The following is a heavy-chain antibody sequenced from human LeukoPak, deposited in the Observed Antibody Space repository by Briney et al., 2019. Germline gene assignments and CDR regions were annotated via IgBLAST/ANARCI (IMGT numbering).Heavy chain of an antibody. CDR1: GFTFTTYS. CDR3: AKDRAGTPWAD. V-gene: IGHV3-23*03. CDR2: VNPGGTLT. Sequence: GGSLRLSCAASGFTFTTYSMAWVRQAPGKGLEWVSTVNPGGTLTYYTDSVKGRFTISRDNSRNTVFLQMNSLRVEDTAICYCAKDRAGTPWADWGQGTLVTVSS. D-gene: IGHD1-7*01. J-gene: IGHJ4*02.